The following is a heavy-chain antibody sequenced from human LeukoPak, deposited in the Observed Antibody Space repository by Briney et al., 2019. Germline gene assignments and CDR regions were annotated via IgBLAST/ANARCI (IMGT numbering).Heavy chain of an antibody. CDR2: IYYSGST. Sequence: SQTLSLTCTVSGGSISSGGYYWSWIRQHPGKGLEWIGYIYYSGSTYYNPSLKSRVTISVDTSKNQFSLKLSSVTAADTAVYYCARYQPQLALDAFDIWGQGTMVTVSS. V-gene: IGHV4-31*03. CDR1: GGSISSGGYY. D-gene: IGHD2-2*01. J-gene: IGHJ3*02. CDR3: ARYQPQLALDAFDI.